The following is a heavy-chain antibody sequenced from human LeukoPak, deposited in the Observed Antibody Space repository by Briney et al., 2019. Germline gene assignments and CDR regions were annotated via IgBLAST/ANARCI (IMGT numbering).Heavy chain of an antibody. J-gene: IGHJ4*02. D-gene: IGHD2-21*02. CDR2: VNYRGST. V-gene: IGHV4-39*01. CDR1: GGSIRSSSYY. Sequence: PSESLSLTCTVSGGSIRSSSYYWGWIRQPPGKGLEWFGGVNYRGSTYYIPRLKRQGTISVDTSKNQFSLKPSTVTAADTAVYYCARRADCGGDCYSVFDYWGQGTLVTVSS. CDR3: ARRADCGGDCYSVFDY.